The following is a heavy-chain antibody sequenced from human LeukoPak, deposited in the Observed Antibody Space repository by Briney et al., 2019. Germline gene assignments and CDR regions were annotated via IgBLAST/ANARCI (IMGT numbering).Heavy chain of an antibody. Sequence: SQTLSLTCAVSGGSISSGGYSWSWIRQPPGKGLEWIGYIYYSGSTNYNPSLKSRVTISVDTSKNQFSLKLSSVTAADTAVYYCARHGYSYGFTTLDYWGQGTLVTVSS. J-gene: IGHJ4*02. CDR2: IYYSGST. V-gene: IGHV4-30-4*07. D-gene: IGHD5-18*01. CDR3: ARHGYSYGFTTLDY. CDR1: GGSISSGGYS.